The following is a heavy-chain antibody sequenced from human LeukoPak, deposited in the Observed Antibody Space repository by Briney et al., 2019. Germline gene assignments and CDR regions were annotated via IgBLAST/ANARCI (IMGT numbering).Heavy chain of an antibody. CDR2: ISSSGSTI. J-gene: IGHJ1*01. D-gene: IGHD3-10*01. CDR1: GFTFSSYE. CDR3: AGDMDGFRP. V-gene: IGHV3-48*03. Sequence: PGGSLRLSCVASGFTFSSYEMNWVRQAPGKGLEWVSYISSSGSTIYYADSVKGRFTISRDNAKNSLYLQMNSLRAEDTAVYYCAGDMDGFRPWGQGTLVTVSS.